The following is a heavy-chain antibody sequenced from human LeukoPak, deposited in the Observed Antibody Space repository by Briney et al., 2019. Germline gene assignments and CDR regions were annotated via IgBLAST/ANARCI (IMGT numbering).Heavy chain of an antibody. CDR3: ALLTRYQLGGNWFDP. D-gene: IGHD2-2*01. CDR2: MNPNSGNT. J-gene: IGHJ5*02. V-gene: IGHV1-8*01. CDR1: GYTFTSSD. Sequence: ASVKVSCKASGYTFTSSDINWVRQATGQGLEWMGWMNPNSGNTGYAQKFQGRVTMTRNTSISTAYMELSSLRSEDTAVYYCALLTRYQLGGNWFDPWGQGTLVTVSS.